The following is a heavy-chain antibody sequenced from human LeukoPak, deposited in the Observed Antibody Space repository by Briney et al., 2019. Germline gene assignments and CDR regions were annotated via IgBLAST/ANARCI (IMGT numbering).Heavy chain of an antibody. V-gene: IGHV1-46*01. J-gene: IGHJ4*02. D-gene: IGHD2-8*02. CDR2: ITPSVDTT. Sequence: GASVTVSCKASGYTFTNYLLHWVRQAPGQGLEWVGRITPSVDTTNYAQKFRDRVTMTKDTSTSTVYMELSSLRAEDTAVYHCVREVSGGYFDYWGQGTLVTVSS. CDR1: GYTFTNYL. CDR3: VREVSGGYFDY.